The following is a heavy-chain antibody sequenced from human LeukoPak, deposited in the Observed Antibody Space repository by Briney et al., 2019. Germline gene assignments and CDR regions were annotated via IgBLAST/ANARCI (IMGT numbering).Heavy chain of an antibody. CDR1: GGSFSGYY. CDR2: INHSGST. D-gene: IGHD5-24*01. CDR3: AGRRGGYDP. Sequence: SETLSLTCAVYGGSFSGYYWSWIRQPPGKGLEWIGEINHSGSTNYNPSLKSRITISVDTSKNQFSLKLSSVTAADTAVYYCAGRRGGYDPWGQGTLVTVSS. V-gene: IGHV4-34*01. J-gene: IGHJ5*02.